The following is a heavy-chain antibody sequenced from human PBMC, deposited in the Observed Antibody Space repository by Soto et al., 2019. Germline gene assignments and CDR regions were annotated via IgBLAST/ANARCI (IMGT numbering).Heavy chain of an antibody. CDR2: VNPSSGNT. Sequence: ASVKVSCKASGYTFTSYYMHWVRQAPGQGLEWMGIVNPSSGNTGYAQKFQGRVTMTRDTSTSTIYMELSSLRSEDTAMYYCVRETTVTTGRQFDYWGQGTLVNVPQ. V-gene: IGHV1-46*03. J-gene: IGHJ4*02. CDR3: VRETTVTTGRQFDY. D-gene: IGHD4-17*01. CDR1: GYTFTSYY.